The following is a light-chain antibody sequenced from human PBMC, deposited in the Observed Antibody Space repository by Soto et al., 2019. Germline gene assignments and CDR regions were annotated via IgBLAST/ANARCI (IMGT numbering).Light chain of an antibody. Sequence: QTVVTQEHSMTVSPGGTVTLTCASSAGAVTSGDYPNWFQQKPGQTPRSLIYSTSQKHSWTPARFSGSLLGGKAALTLSSVQPEDEAEYYCLLYYDGGAWVFGGGTQLTVL. V-gene: IGLV7-43*01. J-gene: IGLJ3*02. CDR1: AGAVTSGDY. CDR2: STS. CDR3: LLYYDGGAWV.